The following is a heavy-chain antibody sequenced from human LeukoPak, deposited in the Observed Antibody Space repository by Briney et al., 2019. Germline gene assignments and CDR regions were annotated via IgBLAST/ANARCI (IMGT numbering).Heavy chain of an antibody. V-gene: IGHV3-48*03. Sequence: PGGSLRLSCEASGFTFSNYEMNWVRQAPGQGLEWVSYISSSGITVYSADSVKGRFTISRDNARNSLYLQMNSLRAEDTAVYYCARDGLAAATLHWCFDLWGRGTLVTVSS. CDR3: ARDGLAAATLHWCFDL. CDR1: GFTFSNYE. J-gene: IGHJ2*01. CDR2: ISSSGITV. D-gene: IGHD2-15*01.